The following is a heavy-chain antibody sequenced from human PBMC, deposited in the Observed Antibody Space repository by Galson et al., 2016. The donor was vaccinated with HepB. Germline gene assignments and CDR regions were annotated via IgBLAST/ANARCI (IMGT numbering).Heavy chain of an antibody. J-gene: IGHJ5*02. CDR1: GFIASHNY. Sequence: SLRLSCAGSGFIASHNYMAWVRQAPGKGLEWLSIICDSGTTYYADSVKGRFTISRDDSKNTVYLQMNSLRADDTAVYYCTRDDSSGYFDPWGQGALVTVSS. D-gene: IGHD3-22*01. V-gene: IGHV3-53*01. CDR3: TRDDSSGYFDP. CDR2: ICDSGTT.